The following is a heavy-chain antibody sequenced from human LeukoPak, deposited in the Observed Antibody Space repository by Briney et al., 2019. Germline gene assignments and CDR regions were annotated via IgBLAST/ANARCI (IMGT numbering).Heavy chain of an antibody. V-gene: IGHV4-59*01. Sequence: SETLSLTCTVSGGSFRSYHWSWIRQPPGKGLEWIGYIYHTGSTNYNPSLNSRVTMFVDTSKNQFFLNLRSVTAEDTAVYYCARETSLVGYSGGLGFNYWGQGTLVTVSS. CDR1: GGSFRSYH. D-gene: IGHD6-19*01. CDR3: ARETSLVGYSGGLGFNY. J-gene: IGHJ4*02. CDR2: IYHTGST.